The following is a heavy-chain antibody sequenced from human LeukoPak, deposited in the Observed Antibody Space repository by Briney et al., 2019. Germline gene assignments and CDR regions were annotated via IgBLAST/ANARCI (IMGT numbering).Heavy chain of an antibody. CDR1: GITFRSYG. J-gene: IGHJ4*02. V-gene: IGHV3-30*18. D-gene: IGHD3-9*01. CDR3: AKASKSRFFDWLLGCGYDY. CDR2: ISYDGSHK. Sequence: GGSLRLSGAASGITFRSYGMHWVRQALGKGLEWVAVISYDGSHKYYADSVKGGFTISRDNSKNSLYLQMNSLRTEDTALYYCAKASKSRFFDWLLGCGYDYWGQGTLVTVSS.